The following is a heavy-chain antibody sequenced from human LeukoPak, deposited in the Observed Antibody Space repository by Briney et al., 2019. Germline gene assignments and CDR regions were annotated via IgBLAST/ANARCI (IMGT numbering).Heavy chain of an antibody. J-gene: IGHJ6*03. Sequence: GGSLRLSCAASGFTFSSYWMHWVRQAPGKGLVWVSRINSDGSSTSYADSVKGRFTISRDNAKNTLYLQMNSLRAEDTAVYYCAKETIKYCSSTSCYRNYYYMDVWGKGTTVTISS. CDR3: AKETIKYCSSTSCYRNYYYMDV. CDR2: INSDGSST. CDR1: GFTFSSYW. D-gene: IGHD2-2*01. V-gene: IGHV3-74*01.